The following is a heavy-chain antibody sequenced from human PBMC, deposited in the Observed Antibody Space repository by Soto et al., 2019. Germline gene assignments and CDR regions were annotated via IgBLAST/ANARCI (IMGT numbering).Heavy chain of an antibody. J-gene: IGHJ6*02. CDR2: INTHNGNT. V-gene: IGHV1-18*01. D-gene: IGHD3-10*01. CDR1: GYTFTTYV. CDR3: TREGSAPYYYYGMDA. Sequence: ASVKVSCKASGYTFTTYVISWVRQATGEGLEWLGWINTHNGNTNYAQNLQGRVFMTADTSTNTAYMELRSLRSDDTAIYYCTREGSAPYYYYGMDAWGQGTTVTVSS.